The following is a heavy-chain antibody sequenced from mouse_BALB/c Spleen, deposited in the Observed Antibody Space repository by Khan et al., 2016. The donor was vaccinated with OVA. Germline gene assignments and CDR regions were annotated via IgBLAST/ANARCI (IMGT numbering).Heavy chain of an antibody. J-gene: IGHJ2*01. CDR1: GFTIKDTY. V-gene: IGHV14-3*02. CDR2: IDPPNGNT. Sequence: EVQLQESGAELVKPGASVKLSCTASGFTIKDTYMHWLKQWPEQGLEWIGTIDPPNGNTKYAPKFLGKATITADTSSNTAYLQLSTLTSADTAVFYCAGKAEEWGEGTTLTVSS. CDR3: AGKAEE.